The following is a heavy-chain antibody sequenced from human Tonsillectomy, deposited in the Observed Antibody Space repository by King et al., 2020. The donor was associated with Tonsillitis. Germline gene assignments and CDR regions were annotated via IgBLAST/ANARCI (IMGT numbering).Heavy chain of an antibody. CDR3: ARDRGWELLGY. Sequence: VQLVESGGGLVQPGGSLRLSCAASGFTFSSHWMHWVCQAPGKGPVWVSRINSDGSSTIYADSVKGRFTISRDNAKNTLYLQMNSLRAEDTAVYYCARDRGWELLGYWGQGTLVTVSS. J-gene: IGHJ4*02. CDR2: INSDGSST. CDR1: GFTFSSHW. D-gene: IGHD1-26*01. V-gene: IGHV3-74*01.